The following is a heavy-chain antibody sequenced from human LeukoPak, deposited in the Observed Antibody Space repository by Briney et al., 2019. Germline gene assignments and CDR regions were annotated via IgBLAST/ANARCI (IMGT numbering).Heavy chain of an antibody. CDR2: ISSSSSYI. CDR3: ARENQLLSVSIDY. J-gene: IGHJ4*02. V-gene: IGHV3-21*01. Sequence: GGSLRLSCAASGFTFSSYGMHWVRQAPGKGLEWVSSISSSSSYIYYADSVKGRFTISRDNAKNSLYLQMNSLRAEDTAVYYCARENQLLSVSIDYWGQGTLVTVSS. D-gene: IGHD2-2*01. CDR1: GFTFSSYG.